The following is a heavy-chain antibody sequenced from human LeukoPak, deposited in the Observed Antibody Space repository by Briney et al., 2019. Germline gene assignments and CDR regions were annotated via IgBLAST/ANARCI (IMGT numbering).Heavy chain of an antibody. J-gene: IGHJ4*02. Sequence: KPSETLSLTCSVSGGSISSYLWTWIRQPPGKGLESIGCIYNSGSTNYNPSLKSRVTISVDTSKNQFSLKLTSVTAADTGVYYCARSVSPSDYWGQGTLVTVSS. CDR3: ARSVSPSDY. V-gene: IGHV4-59*08. CDR1: GGSISSYL. D-gene: IGHD5/OR15-5a*01. CDR2: IYNSGST.